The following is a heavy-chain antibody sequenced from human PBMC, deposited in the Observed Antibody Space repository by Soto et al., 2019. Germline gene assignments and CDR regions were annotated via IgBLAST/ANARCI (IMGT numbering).Heavy chain of an antibody. CDR1: GYSFTSYW. Sequence: GESLKISCKGSGYSFTSYWIGWVRQMPGKGLEWMGIIYPGDSDTRYSPSFQGQVTISADKSISTAYLQWSSLKASDTAMYYCATSPSIAVAGPSSYYFDYWGQGTLVTVSS. CDR2: IYPGDSDT. CDR3: ATSPSIAVAGPSSYYFDY. V-gene: IGHV5-51*01. D-gene: IGHD6-19*01. J-gene: IGHJ4*02.